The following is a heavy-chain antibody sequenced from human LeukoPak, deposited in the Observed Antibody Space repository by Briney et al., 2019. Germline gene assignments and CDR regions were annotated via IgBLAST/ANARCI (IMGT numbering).Heavy chain of an antibody. V-gene: IGHV3-30-3*01. CDR1: GFSFSNAW. CDR2: ISYDGSNK. Sequence: GGSLRLSCAASGFSFSNAWMSWVRQAPGKGLEWVAVISYDGSNKYYADSVKGRFTISRDNSKNTLYLQMNSLRAEDTAVYYCAREGRVRWYDYWGQGTLVTVSS. D-gene: IGHD4-23*01. CDR3: AREGRVRWYDY. J-gene: IGHJ4*02.